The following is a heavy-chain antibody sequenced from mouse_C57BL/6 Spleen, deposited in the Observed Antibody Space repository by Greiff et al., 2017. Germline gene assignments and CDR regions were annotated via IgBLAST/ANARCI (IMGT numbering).Heavy chain of an antibody. CDR3: ARSDGNNAMDY. V-gene: IGHV1-61*01. Sequence: QVQLKQPGAELVRPGSSVKLSCKASGYTFTSYWMDWVKQRPGQGLEWIGNIYPSDSETHYNQKFKDKATLTVDKSSSTAYMQLSSLTSEDSAVYYCARSDGNNAMDYWGQGTSVTVSS. J-gene: IGHJ4*01. CDR1: GYTFTSYW. CDR2: IYPSDSET. D-gene: IGHD2-1*01.